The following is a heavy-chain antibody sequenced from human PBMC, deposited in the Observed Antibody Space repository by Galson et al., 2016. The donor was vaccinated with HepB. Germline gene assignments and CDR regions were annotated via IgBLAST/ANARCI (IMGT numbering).Heavy chain of an antibody. J-gene: IGHJ4*02. CDR1: GYTFTAYY. D-gene: IGHD3-3*01. Sequence: SVKVSCKASGYTFTAYYMHWVRQAPGQGFEWMGWINPNSGGTKFAQKFQGRVTMTRDTAINKAYREVTGLSSDDTAVYYCARVGVDYDFWSAYGLWGQGTLVTGSS. V-gene: IGHV1-2*02. CDR2: INPNSGGT. CDR3: ARVGVDYDFWSAYGL.